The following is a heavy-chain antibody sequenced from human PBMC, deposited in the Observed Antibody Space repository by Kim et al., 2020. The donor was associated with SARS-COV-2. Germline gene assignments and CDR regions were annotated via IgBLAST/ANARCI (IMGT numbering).Heavy chain of an antibody. CDR2: IIPIFGTA. Sequence: SVKVSCKASGGTFSSYAISWVRQAPGQGLEWMGGIIPIFGTANYAQKFQGRVTITADESTSTAYMELSSLRSEDTAVYYCASRDYYDSSGYEPSFDYWGQGTLVTVSS. J-gene: IGHJ4*02. V-gene: IGHV1-69*13. D-gene: IGHD3-22*01. CDR1: GGTFSSYA. CDR3: ASRDYYDSSGYEPSFDY.